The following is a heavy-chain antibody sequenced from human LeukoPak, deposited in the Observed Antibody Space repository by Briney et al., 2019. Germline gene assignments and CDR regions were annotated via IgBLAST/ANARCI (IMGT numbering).Heavy chain of an antibody. J-gene: IGHJ4*02. D-gene: IGHD6-13*01. Sequence: GGSLRLSCAASGFTFSSYWMSWVRQAPGKGLEWVANIKQDGSAKYYVDSVKGRFTISRDNAKNSLYLQMNSLRAEDTAVYYCARTGYSSSWEIDYWGQGTLVTVSS. CDR1: GFTFSSYW. V-gene: IGHV3-7*01. CDR3: ARTGYSSSWEIDY. CDR2: IKQDGSAK.